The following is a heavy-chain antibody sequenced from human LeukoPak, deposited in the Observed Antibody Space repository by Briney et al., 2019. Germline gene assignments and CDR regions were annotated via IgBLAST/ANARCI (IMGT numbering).Heavy chain of an antibody. D-gene: IGHD6-13*01. J-gene: IGHJ4*02. CDR2: ISSSSSYI. Sequence: GGSLRLSCAASGFTFSSYAMSWVRQAPGKGLEWVSSISSSSSYIYYADSVKGRFTISRDNAKNSLYLQMNSLRAEDTAAYYCARDPPTASSSWYYFDFWSQGTLVTVSS. CDR3: ARDPPTASSSWYYFDF. V-gene: IGHV3-21*01. CDR1: GFTFSSYA.